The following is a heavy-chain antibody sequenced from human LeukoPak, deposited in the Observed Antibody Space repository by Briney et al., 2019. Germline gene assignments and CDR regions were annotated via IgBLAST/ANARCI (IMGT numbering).Heavy chain of an antibody. CDR3: ARELGGTKTGGFDI. Sequence: PGGSLRLSCAASGFRFSYHDMHWVRQAPGEGLEFVSSIGAAGAHTFYADSVKGRFTIPRDNFQSTMYLQMDGLRPEDSAVYYCARELGGTKTGGFDIWGQGTVVTVSS. CDR2: IGAAGAHT. V-gene: IGHV3-64*02. D-gene: IGHD1-14*01. J-gene: IGHJ3*02. CDR1: GFRFSYHD.